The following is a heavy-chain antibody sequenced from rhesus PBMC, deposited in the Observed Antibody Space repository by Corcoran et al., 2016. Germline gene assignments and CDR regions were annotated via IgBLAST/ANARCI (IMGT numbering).Heavy chain of an antibody. V-gene: IGHV4-173*01. CDR3: ARDVHSMNYDYFEF. Sequence: QLQLQESGPGLVKPSETLSLTRAVPGGTISSNYWSWIRQPPGKALEWIGRIFGRGGSTEYNPSLKSRVSISRDTSKNQISLKLSSVTAADTAVYYCARDVHSMNYDYFEFWGQGALVTVSS. CDR2: IFGRGGST. D-gene: IGHD1-26*01. CDR1: GGTISSNY. J-gene: IGHJ1*01.